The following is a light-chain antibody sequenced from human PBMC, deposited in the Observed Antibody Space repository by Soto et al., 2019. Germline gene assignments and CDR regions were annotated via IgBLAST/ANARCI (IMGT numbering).Light chain of an antibody. CDR3: QQYNNWFSIS. CDR1: QSVSSK. CDR2: DTY. V-gene: IGKV3-15*01. J-gene: IGKJ5*01. Sequence: EIVMTQSPGTLSVSPGERATLSCRASQSVSSKLVWYQQKPGQAPRLVIFDTYFRATGIPPRFSGSGSGTEFTLTISSLQSEDFAVYYCQQYNNWFSISFGQGTRLEIK.